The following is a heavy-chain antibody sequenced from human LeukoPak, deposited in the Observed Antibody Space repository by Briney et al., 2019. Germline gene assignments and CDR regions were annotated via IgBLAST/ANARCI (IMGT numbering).Heavy chain of an antibody. CDR2: IYHSGST. Sequence: PSETLSLTCAVSCYSISSGYYWAWIRQPPGKGLEWIGSIYHSGSTYYNPSLKCRVTISVDTSKNHFSLKLSSVTAADTAVYYCARLPGAHYFDYWGQGTLVTVSS. CDR3: ARLPGAHYFDY. D-gene: IGHD3-10*01. V-gene: IGHV4-38-2*01. CDR1: CYSISSGYY. J-gene: IGHJ4*02.